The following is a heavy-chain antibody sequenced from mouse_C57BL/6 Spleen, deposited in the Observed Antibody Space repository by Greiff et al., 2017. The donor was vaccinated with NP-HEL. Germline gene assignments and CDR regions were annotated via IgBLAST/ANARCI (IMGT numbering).Heavy chain of an antibody. CDR2: IYPRSGNT. J-gene: IGHJ1*03. D-gene: IGHD1-3*01. Sequence: VQLQQSGAELARPGASVKLSCTASGYTFTSYGISWVKQRTGQGLEWIGEIYPRSGNTYYNEKFKGKATLTADKSSSTAYMELRSLTSEDSAVYFCARSKSSWYFDVWGTGTTVTVSS. CDR3: ARSKSSWYFDV. V-gene: IGHV1-81*01. CDR1: GYTFTSYG.